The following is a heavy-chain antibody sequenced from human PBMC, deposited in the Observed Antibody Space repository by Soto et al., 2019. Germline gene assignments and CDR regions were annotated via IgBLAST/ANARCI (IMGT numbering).Heavy chain of an antibody. D-gene: IGHD3-10*01. CDR3: AXDLRVRGAYKYYYGMDV. CDR2: IYYSGST. Sequence: PSATLSLTCTVSGGSISSGGYYWSWIRQHPGKGLEWIGYIYYSGSTYYNPSLKSRVTISVDTSKNQFSLKLSSVTAADTAVYYCAXDLRVRGAYKYYYGMDVWGQGTTVTVSS. CDR1: GGSISSGGYY. V-gene: IGHV4-31*03. J-gene: IGHJ6*02.